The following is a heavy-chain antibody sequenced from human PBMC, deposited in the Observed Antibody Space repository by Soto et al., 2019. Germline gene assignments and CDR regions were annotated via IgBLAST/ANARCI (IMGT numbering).Heavy chain of an antibody. J-gene: IGHJ3*02. V-gene: IGHV5-51*01. D-gene: IGHD3-10*01. CDR1: GYSFTSYW. CDR3: ARRSIHRFGELDDAFDI. CDR2: IYPGDSDT. Sequence: GESLKISCKGSGYSFTSYWIGCVRQMTGKCLEGMRIIYPGDSDTRYSPSFQGQLTISADKSISNAYLQWSSLKASDSAMYYCARRSIHRFGELDDAFDIWGQGTMVTVS.